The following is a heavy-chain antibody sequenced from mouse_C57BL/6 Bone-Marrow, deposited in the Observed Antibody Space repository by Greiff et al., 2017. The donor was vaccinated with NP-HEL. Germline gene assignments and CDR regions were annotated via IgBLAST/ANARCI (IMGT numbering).Heavy chain of an antibody. Sequence: QVHVKQPGAELVRPGTSVKLSCKASGYTFTSYWMHWVKQRPGQGLEWIGVIDPSDSYTNYNQKFKGKATLTVDTSSSTAYMQLSSLTSEDSAVYYCANYYGSSPAWFAYWGQGTLVTVSA. CDR2: IDPSDSYT. CDR1: GYTFTSYW. J-gene: IGHJ3*01. D-gene: IGHD1-1*01. V-gene: IGHV1-59*01. CDR3: ANYYGSSPAWFAY.